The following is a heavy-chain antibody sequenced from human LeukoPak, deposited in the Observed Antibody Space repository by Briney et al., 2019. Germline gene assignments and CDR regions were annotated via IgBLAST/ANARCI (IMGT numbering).Heavy chain of an antibody. CDR1: GFTFSSYW. Sequence: GGSLRLSCAASGFTFSSYWMHWVRQAPGKGLVWVSRINSDGSSTSYADSVKGRFTISRDNAKNTLYLQMNSLRAEDTAVYYCARDEARGYSYGSGLSDYWGQGTLVTVSS. CDR3: ARDEARGYSYGSGLSDY. CDR2: INSDGSST. J-gene: IGHJ4*02. V-gene: IGHV3-74*01. D-gene: IGHD5-18*01.